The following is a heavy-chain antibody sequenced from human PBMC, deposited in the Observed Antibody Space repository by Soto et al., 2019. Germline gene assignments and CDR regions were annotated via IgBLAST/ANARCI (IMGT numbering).Heavy chain of an antibody. J-gene: IGHJ4*02. CDR1: GFTFSSYG. CDR3: AKDRGGVWFGELWYYFDY. CDR2: ISYDGSNK. D-gene: IGHD3-10*01. Sequence: QVQLVESGGGVVQPGRSLRLSCAASGFTFSSYGMHWVRQAPGKGLEWVAVISYDGSNKYYADSVKGRFTISRDNSKHTLYLQMNSLRAEDTAVYYCAKDRGGVWFGELWYYFDYWGQGTLVTVSS. V-gene: IGHV3-30*18.